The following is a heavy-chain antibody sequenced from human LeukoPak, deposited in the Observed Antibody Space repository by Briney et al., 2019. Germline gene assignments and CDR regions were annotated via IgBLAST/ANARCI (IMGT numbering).Heavy chain of an antibody. J-gene: IGHJ5*02. CDR3: ARGPLSSRTTWTWFDP. CDR1: GGSISPYY. CDR2: ICYNGYN. Sequence: SETLSLTCTVSGGSISPYYWTWIREPPGKGLECIGYICYNGYNNYNTSLKSRITISADTSKNQFSLRLKSESAADTAMYYCARGPLSSRTTWTWFDPWGQGTLVTVSS. V-gene: IGHV4-59*01. D-gene: IGHD6-13*01.